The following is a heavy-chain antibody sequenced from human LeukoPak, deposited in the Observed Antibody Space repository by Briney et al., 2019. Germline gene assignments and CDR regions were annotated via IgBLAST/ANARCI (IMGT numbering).Heavy chain of an antibody. D-gene: IGHD3-10*01. J-gene: IGHJ3*02. CDR1: GFTFSSYG. CDR2: ISYDGSNK. Sequence: PGGSLRLSCAASGFTFSSYGMHWVRQAPGKGLEWVAVISYDGSNKYYADSVKGRFTISRDNSKNTLYLQMNSLRAEDTAVYYCAKELWFGPFDAFDIWGQGTMVTVSS. V-gene: IGHV3-30*18. CDR3: AKELWFGPFDAFDI.